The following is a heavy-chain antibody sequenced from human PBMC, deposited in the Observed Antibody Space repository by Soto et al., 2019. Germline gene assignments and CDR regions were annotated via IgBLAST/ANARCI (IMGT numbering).Heavy chain of an antibody. V-gene: IGHV3-53*01. D-gene: IGHD3-22*01. J-gene: IGHJ1*01. Sequence: EVQLVESGGGLIQPGGSLRLCCAASGFTVSSNYMSWVRQAPGKGLEWVSVIYSGGSTYYADSVKGRFTISRDNSKNTLYLQMNSLRAKDTAVYYCARDRVESGYPEYFQHWGQGTLVTVSS. CDR2: IYSGGST. CDR1: GFTVSSNY. CDR3: ARDRVESGYPEYFQH.